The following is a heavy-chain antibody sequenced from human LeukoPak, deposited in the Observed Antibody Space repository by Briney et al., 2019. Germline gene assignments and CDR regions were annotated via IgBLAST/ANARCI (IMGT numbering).Heavy chain of an antibody. D-gene: IGHD4-17*01. V-gene: IGHV3-7*03. CDR1: GFTFSSYS. CDR2: IKQDGSEK. Sequence: GGSLRLSCAASGFTFSSYSMNWVRQAPGKGLEWVANIKQDGSEKYYVDSVKGRFTISRDNAKSSLYLQMNSLRAEDTAVYYCARADGDGGYYYYYGMDVWGKGTTVTVSS. J-gene: IGHJ6*04. CDR3: ARADGDGGYYYYYGMDV.